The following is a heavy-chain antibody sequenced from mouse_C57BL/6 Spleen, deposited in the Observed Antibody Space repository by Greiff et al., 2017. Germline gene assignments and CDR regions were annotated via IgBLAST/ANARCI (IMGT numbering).Heavy chain of an antibody. V-gene: IGHV1-81*01. Sequence: VQLQQSGAELARPGASVTLSCKASGYTFTSYGISWVKQRTGQGLDWIGEIYPRSGNTYYNEKFKGKATLTADKSSSTAYMELRSLTSEDSAVYFCARYQGYDRYYFDYWGQGTTLTVSS. J-gene: IGHJ2*01. CDR2: IYPRSGNT. D-gene: IGHD2-2*01. CDR3: ARYQGYDRYYFDY. CDR1: GYTFTSYG.